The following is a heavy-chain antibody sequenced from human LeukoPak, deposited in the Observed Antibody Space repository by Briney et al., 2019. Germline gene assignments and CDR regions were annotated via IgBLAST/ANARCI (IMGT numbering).Heavy chain of an antibody. J-gene: IGHJ4*02. V-gene: IGHV3-23*01. Sequence: GGSLRLSCAASGFTFSSYAMSWVRQAPGKGLEWVSAISGSGGSTYYADSVKGRFTISRDNPKNTLYLQMNSLRAEDTAVYYCAKGDSSGWQFDHWGQGTLVTVSS. CDR1: GFTFSSYA. CDR3: AKGDSSGWQFDH. D-gene: IGHD6-19*01. CDR2: ISGSGGST.